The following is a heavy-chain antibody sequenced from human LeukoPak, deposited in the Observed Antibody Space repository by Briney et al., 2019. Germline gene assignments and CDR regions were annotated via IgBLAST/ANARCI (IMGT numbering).Heavy chain of an antibody. V-gene: IGHV4-34*01. D-gene: IGHD3-22*01. CDR3: AREHYYDSSGYSSWFDP. Sequence: PSETLSLTCAVYGGSFSGYYWSWIRQPPGKGLEWIGEINHSGSTNYNPSLKSRVTISVGTSKNQFSLKLSSVTAADTAVYYCAREHYYDSSGYSSWFDPWGQGTLVTVSS. CDR2: INHSGST. CDR1: GGSFSGYY. J-gene: IGHJ5*02.